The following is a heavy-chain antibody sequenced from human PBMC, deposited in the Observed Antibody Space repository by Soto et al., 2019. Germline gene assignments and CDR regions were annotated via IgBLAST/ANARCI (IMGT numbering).Heavy chain of an antibody. D-gene: IGHD5-12*01. V-gene: IGHV3-23*01. CDR3: AKIPRDGYNYYYYYGMDV. Sequence: EVQLLESGGGLVQPGGSLRLSCAASGFTFSSYAMSWVRQAPGKGLEWGSASSGSGGSTYYADSVKGRFTISRDNSKSTLYLQMNSLRAEDTAVYYCAKIPRDGYNYYYYYGMDVWGQGTTVTVSS. CDR2: SSGSGGST. J-gene: IGHJ6*02. CDR1: GFTFSSYA.